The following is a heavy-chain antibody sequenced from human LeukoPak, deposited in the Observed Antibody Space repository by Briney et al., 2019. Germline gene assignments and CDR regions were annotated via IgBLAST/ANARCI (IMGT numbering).Heavy chain of an antibody. CDR2: INSDGNFT. V-gene: IGHV3-74*01. CDR3: ARESYSTLRFDY. D-gene: IGHD4-11*01. Sequence: GGSLRLSCAASGFTFSRNWMHWVRQAPGKGLVWVSRINSDGNFTRNADSVRGRFTISRDNAKNTLYLQMNSLRAEDTAVYYCARESYSTLRFDYWGQGTLVTVSS. CDR1: GFTFSRNW. J-gene: IGHJ4*02.